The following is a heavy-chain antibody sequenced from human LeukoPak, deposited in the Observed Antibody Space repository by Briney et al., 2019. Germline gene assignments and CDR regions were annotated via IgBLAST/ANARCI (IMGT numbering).Heavy chain of an antibody. Sequence: SETLSLTCAVYGGSFSGYYWSWIRQPPGKGLEWIGEINHSGSTNYNPSLKSRVTISVDTSKNQFSLKLSSVTAAGTAVYYCARGAGDHEDYWGQGTLVTVSS. CDR2: INHSGST. D-gene: IGHD4-17*01. V-gene: IGHV4-34*01. CDR1: GGSFSGYY. CDR3: ARGAGDHEDY. J-gene: IGHJ4*02.